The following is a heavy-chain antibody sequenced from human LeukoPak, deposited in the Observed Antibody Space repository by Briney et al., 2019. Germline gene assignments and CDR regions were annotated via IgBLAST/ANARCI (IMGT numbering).Heavy chain of an antibody. V-gene: IGHV4-61*01. J-gene: IGHJ3*02. CDR2: IYYSGST. D-gene: IGHD3-3*01. CDR1: GGSISSGYYY. Sequence: PSETLSLTCTVSGGSISSGYYYWSWIRQPPGKGLEWIGYIYYSGSTNYNPSLKSRVTISVDTSKNQFSLKLSSVTAADTAVYYCARCYDFWSGRRAFDIWGQGTMVTVSS. CDR3: ARCYDFWSGRRAFDI.